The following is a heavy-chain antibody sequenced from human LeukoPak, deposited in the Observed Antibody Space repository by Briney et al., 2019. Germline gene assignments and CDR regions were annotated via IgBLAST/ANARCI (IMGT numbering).Heavy chain of an antibody. CDR3: ARRSSENYYYYMDA. D-gene: IGHD3-10*01. Sequence: ASETLSLTCAVYGGSFSVYYWSWIRQPPGKGLEWIGEINHSGSTNYNPSLKSRVTISVDTSNNHFSLKLSSVTAADTAVYYCARRSSENYYYYMDAWGKGTTVTISS. V-gene: IGHV4-34*01. J-gene: IGHJ6*03. CDR1: GGSFSVYY. CDR2: INHSGST.